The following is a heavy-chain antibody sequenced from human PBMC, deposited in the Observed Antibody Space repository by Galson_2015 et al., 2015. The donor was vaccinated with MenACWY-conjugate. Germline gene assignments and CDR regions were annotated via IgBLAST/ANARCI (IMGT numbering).Heavy chain of an antibody. V-gene: IGHV3-48*04. Sequence: YYADSVKGRFTISRDNAKNSLYLQTNSLRAEDTAVYYCARRVAGHGLDVWGQGTMVTVSS. D-gene: IGHD2-15*01. CDR3: ARRVAGHGLDV. J-gene: IGHJ6*02.